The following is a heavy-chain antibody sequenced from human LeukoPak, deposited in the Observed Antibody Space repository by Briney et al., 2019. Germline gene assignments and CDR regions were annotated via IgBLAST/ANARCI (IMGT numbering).Heavy chain of an antibody. CDR3: ARIPNTVVASDI. Sequence: SETLSLTCTVSGGSISSYYWSWIRQPPGKGLEWIGYIYYSGSTNYNPSLESRVTISVDTSKNQFSLKLSSVTAADTAVYYCARIPNTVVASDIWGQGTMVTVSS. J-gene: IGHJ3*02. CDR1: GGSISSYY. V-gene: IGHV4-59*08. D-gene: IGHD4-23*01. CDR2: IYYSGST.